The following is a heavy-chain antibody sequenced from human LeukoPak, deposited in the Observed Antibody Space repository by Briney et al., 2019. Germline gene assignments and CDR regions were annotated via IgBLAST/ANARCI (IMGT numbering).Heavy chain of an antibody. CDR3: AADLAAAGTYDY. CDR2: IVVGSGNT. V-gene: IGHV1-58*01. D-gene: IGHD6-13*01. Sequence: SVKVSCKASGFTFTSSAVQWVRQARGQRLEWIGWIVVGSGNTNYAQKFQERVTITRDMSTSTAYMEPSSLRSEDTAVYYCAADLAAAGTYDYWGQGTLVTVSS. CDR1: GFTFTSSA. J-gene: IGHJ4*02.